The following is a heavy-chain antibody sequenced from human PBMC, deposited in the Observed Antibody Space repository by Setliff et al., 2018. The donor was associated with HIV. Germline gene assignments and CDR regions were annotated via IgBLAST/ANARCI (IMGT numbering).Heavy chain of an antibody. D-gene: IGHD3-3*01. CDR2: IYYSGST. CDR3: ARSTKYYDFWSGYQPFDY. V-gene: IGHV4-31*03. J-gene: IGHJ4*02. CDR1: GGSISSAGYY. Sequence: SETLSLTCTVSGGSISSAGYYWSWIRQHPGKGLEWIGYIYYSGSTYYNPSLKSRVTISVDTSKNQFSLKLSSVTAADTAVYYCARSTKYYDFWSGYQPFDYWGQGTLVTVS.